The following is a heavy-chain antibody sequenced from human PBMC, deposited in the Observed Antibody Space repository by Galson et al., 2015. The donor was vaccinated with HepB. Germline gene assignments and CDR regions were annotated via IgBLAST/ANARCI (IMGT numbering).Heavy chain of an antibody. V-gene: IGHV3-23*01. Sequence: SLRLSCAASSFSFSRDAMSWVRQAPGQGLEWVSGISDSGADTSYAASVKGRFTISRDNSKNTLYLQMDYLRADDTAVYYCANQSNVVKGPFHSWGQGTLVTVSS. CDR3: ANQSNVVKGPFHS. J-gene: IGHJ4*02. CDR1: SFSFSRDA. CDR2: ISDSGADT.